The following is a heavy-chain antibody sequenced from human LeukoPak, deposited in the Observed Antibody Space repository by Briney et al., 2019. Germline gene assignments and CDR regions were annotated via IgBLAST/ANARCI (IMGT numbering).Heavy chain of an antibody. CDR2: ISSSGSTI. D-gene: IGHD6-13*01. J-gene: IGHJ6*02. CDR3: ARAPGSSSWYRYYYYGMDV. CDR1: GFTFSSYE. V-gene: IGHV3-48*03. Sequence: GGSLRLSCAASGFTFSSYEMNWVRQAPGKGPEWVSYISSSGSTIYYADSVKGRFTISRDNAKNSLYLQMNSLRAEDTAVYYCARAPGSSSWYRYYYYGMDVWGQGTTVTVSS.